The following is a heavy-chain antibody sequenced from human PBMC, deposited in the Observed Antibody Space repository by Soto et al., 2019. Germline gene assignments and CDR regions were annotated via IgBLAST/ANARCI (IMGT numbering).Heavy chain of an antibody. Sequence: SAQVYYKAYGAAFSSYAISLVRQAPGQGLEWMGGIIPIFGTANYARKFQGRVTITADKSTSTAYMELSSLRSEDTAVYYCARKGVTRDSRFFDPWGQGTLVTVSS. D-gene: IGHD3-22*01. J-gene: IGHJ5*02. CDR3: ARKGVTRDSRFFDP. V-gene: IGHV1-69*06. CDR1: GAAFSSYA. CDR2: IIPIFGTA.